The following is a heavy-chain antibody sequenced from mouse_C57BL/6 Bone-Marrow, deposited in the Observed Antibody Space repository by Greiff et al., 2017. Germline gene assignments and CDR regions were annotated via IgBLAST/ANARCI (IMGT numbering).Heavy chain of an antibody. CDR1: GYTFTEYT. CDR3: ARHENYYGSSYGLVVAY. CDR2: FYPGSGSI. Sequence: QVQLKQSGAELVKPGASVKLSCKASGYTFTEYTIHWVKQRSGQGLEWIGWFYPGSGSIKYNEKFKDKATLTADKSSSTVYMELSRLTSEDSAVYYCARHENYYGSSYGLVVAYWGQGTLVTVSA. D-gene: IGHD1-1*01. V-gene: IGHV1-62-2*01. J-gene: IGHJ3*01.